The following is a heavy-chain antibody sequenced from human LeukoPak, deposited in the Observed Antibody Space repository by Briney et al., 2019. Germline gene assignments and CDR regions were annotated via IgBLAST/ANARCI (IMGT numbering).Heavy chain of an antibody. Sequence: GGSLRLSCAASGFTFSSYWMHWVRQAPGKGLMWVSRINSDGSTTSYADSVKGRFTISRDNAKNTLYLQMNSLRAEDTAVYYCARGRGSYRFGDYWGQGTLVTVSS. CDR2: INSDGSTT. D-gene: IGHD3-10*01. CDR1: GFTFSSYW. J-gene: IGHJ4*02. V-gene: IGHV3-74*01. CDR3: ARGRGSYRFGDY.